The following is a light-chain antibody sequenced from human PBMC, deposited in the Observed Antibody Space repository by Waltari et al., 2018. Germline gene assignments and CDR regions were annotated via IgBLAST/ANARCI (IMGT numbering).Light chain of an antibody. CDR3: AAWDDSLNGRWV. CDR1: ASNIGNNV. CDR2: RSG. J-gene: IGLJ3*02. Sequence: QSVLTQPPSASGTPGQGVTISCSGGASNIGNNVVTWYQQVPGTAPKLLLFRSGRRPAGVPDRFSGSKSGTSASLAISGLQSEDEAEYYCAAWDDSLNGRWVFGGGTKVTVL. V-gene: IGLV1-44*01.